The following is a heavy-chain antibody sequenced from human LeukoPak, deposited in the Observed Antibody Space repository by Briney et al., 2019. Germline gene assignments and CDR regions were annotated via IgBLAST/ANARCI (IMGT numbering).Heavy chain of an antibody. CDR1: GFTFDEYA. CDR3: AKGVGTSYHYHMDV. CDR2: ISWNSYDI. D-gene: IGHD1-26*01. J-gene: IGHJ6*03. V-gene: IGHV3-9*03. Sequence: GGSLRLSCAASGFTFDEYAMHWVRQPPGKGLEWVSGISWNSYDIGYADSVKGRFTISRDNAKNSLYLQMNSLRAEDMALYYCAKGVGTSYHYHMDVWGKGTTVFVSS.